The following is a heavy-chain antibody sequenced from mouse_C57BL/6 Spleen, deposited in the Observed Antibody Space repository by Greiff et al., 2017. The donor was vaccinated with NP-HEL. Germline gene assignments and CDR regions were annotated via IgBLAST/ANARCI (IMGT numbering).Heavy chain of an antibody. J-gene: IGHJ4*01. Sequence: VNVVESGAELVKPGASVKLSCKASGYTFTEYTIHWVKQRSGQGLEWIGWFYPGSGSIKYNEKFKDKATLTADKSSSTVYMELSRLTSEDSAVYFCARHEGSPPNWDGYAMDYWGQGTSVTVSS. CDR3: ARHEGSPPNWDGYAMDY. D-gene: IGHD4-1*01. CDR2: FYPGSGSI. V-gene: IGHV1-62-2*01. CDR1: GYTFTEYT.